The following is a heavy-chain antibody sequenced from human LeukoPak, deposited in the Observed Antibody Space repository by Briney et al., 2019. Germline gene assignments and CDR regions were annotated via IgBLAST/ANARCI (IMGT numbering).Heavy chain of an antibody. CDR2: IYTSGST. J-gene: IGHJ6*03. V-gene: IGHV4-4*09. Sequence: SETLSLTCTVSGGSISSYYWSWIRQPPGKGLEWIGYIYTSGSTNYNPSLKSRVTISVDTSKNQFSLKLSSVTAADTAVYYCARLSCSGGSCYSTDYYMDVWGKGTTATVSS. D-gene: IGHD2-15*01. CDR3: ARLSCSGGSCYSTDYYMDV. CDR1: GGSISSYY.